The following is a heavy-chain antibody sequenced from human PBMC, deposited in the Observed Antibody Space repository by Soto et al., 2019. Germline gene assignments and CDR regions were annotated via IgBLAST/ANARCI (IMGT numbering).Heavy chain of an antibody. CDR3: ARVLTYSGTYPFDH. CDR2: IYYSGRT. D-gene: IGHD1-26*01. J-gene: IGHJ4*02. Sequence: SETLSLTCTVSGGSISTGEYYWSWIRQPPGKGLECIGYIYYSGRTYYNPSLKSRVTISIDTSKNQFSLKLSSVTAADTAVYYCARVLTYSGTYPFDHWGQGSLVTLSS. CDR1: GGSISTGEYY. V-gene: IGHV4-30-4*01.